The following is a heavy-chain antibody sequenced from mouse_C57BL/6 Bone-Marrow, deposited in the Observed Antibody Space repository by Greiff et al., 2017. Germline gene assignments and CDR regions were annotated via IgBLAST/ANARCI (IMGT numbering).Heavy chain of an antibody. J-gene: IGHJ3*01. V-gene: IGHV1-26*01. CDR2: INPNNGGT. Sequence: VQLQQPGAELVKPGASVKISCKASGYTFTDYYMNWVKQSHGKSLEWIGDINPNNGGTSYNQKFKGKATLTVDKSSSTAYMELRSLTSEDSAVYYCARFNGFAYWGQGTLVTVSA. CDR3: ARFNGFAY. CDR1: GYTFTDYY.